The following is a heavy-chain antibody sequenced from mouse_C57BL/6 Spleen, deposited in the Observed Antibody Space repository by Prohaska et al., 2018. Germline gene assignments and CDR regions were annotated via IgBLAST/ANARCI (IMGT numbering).Heavy chain of an antibody. D-gene: IGHD1-1*01. Sequence: QFQLQQPVSELVRPGSSVKLSCKASGYTFTSYLLHLVTQMPIQGLEWIGNIDPSDSETHYNQKFKDKATLTVDKSSSTAYMQLSSLTSEDSAVYYCARSTVVATDWFAYWGQGTLVTVSA. CDR3: ARSTVVATDWFAY. J-gene: IGHJ3*01. CDR2: IDPSDSET. V-gene: IGHV1-52*01. CDR1: GYTFTSYL.